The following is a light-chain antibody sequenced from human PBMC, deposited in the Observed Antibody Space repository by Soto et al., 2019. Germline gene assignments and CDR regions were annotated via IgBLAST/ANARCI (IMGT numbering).Light chain of an antibody. J-gene: IGLJ3*02. Sequence: QSVLTQPRSVSGSPGQSVTFSCTGTSSDVGGYNYVSWYQQHPGIAPKLMIYDVSKRPSGVPDRFSGSKSGNTASLTISGLQAEDEADYYCSSYAGAYTWVFGGGTKVTVL. CDR3: SSYAGAYTWV. V-gene: IGLV2-11*01. CDR2: DVS. CDR1: SSDVGGYNY.